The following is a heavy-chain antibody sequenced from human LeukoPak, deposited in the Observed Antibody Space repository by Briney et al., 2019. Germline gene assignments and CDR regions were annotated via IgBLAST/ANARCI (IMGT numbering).Heavy chain of an antibody. J-gene: IGHJ3*02. CDR2: IIPIFGTA. Sequence: VASVKVSCKASGYTFSSYAISWVRQAPGQGLEWMGGIIPIFGTANYAQKFQGRVTITADESTSTAYMELSSLRSEDTAVYYCARGIGRTRGGAFDIWGQGTMVTVSS. CDR1: GYTFSSYA. CDR3: ARGIGRTRGGAFDI. V-gene: IGHV1-69*13. D-gene: IGHD2-15*01.